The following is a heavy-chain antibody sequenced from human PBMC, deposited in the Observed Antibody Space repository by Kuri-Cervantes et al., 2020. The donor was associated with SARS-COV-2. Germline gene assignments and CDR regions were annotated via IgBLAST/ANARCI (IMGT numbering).Heavy chain of an antibody. D-gene: IGHD2-2*01. CDR1: AGSISSYY. CDR2: IYYTGST. Sequence: SETLSLTCTVSAGSISSYYWSWIRQPPGKGLEWIGYIYYTGSTNYNPSLKSRGTISLDTSKNQFSLKLSSVTAADTAVYYCARATYGQLHYWGQGTLVTVSS. CDR3: ARATYGQLHY. J-gene: IGHJ4*02. V-gene: IGHV4-59*12.